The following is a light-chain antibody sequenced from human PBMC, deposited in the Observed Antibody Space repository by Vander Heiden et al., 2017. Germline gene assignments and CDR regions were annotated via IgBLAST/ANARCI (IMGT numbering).Light chain of an antibody. CDR1: SSDVGAYNY. Sequence: QSALPQPRSGSGSPGQSVTISCTGTSSDVGAYNYVSWYQHHPGKAPKLVIYEVAERPSGVPDRFSGSKSGNMASLTISGLQAEDEGDYYCCSYTGRYSVIFGGGTKLAVL. V-gene: IGLV2-11*01. CDR2: EVA. CDR3: CSYTGRYSVI. J-gene: IGLJ2*01.